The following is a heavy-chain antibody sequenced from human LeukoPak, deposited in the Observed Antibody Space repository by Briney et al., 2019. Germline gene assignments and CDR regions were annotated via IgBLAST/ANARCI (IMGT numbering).Heavy chain of an antibody. V-gene: IGHV3-11*01. D-gene: IGHD2-2*01. J-gene: IGHJ3*02. Sequence: GGPLRPSCAASGLTFSDSYMSCIRKAPGKRPERASYISSSGSTINYATSVKGRFTISRDNAKNSLYLQMNSLRAEDTAVYYCARDEGCSSTSCFDAFDIWGQGTMVTVSS. CDR3: ARDEGCSSTSCFDAFDI. CDR2: ISSSGSTI. CDR1: GLTFSDSY.